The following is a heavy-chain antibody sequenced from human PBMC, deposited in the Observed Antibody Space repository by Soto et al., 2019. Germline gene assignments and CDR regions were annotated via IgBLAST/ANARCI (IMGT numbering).Heavy chain of an antibody. V-gene: IGHV4-59*01. CDR3: ARSPWWELQTDYYFDY. J-gene: IGHJ4*02. Sequence: PSETLSLTCTVSGGSISSYYWSWIRQPPGKGLEWIGYIYYSGSTNYNPSLKSRVTISVDTSKNQFSLKLSSVTAADTAVYYCARSPWWELQTDYYFDYWGQGTLVTVSS. CDR1: GGSISSYY. D-gene: IGHD1-26*01. CDR2: IYYSGST.